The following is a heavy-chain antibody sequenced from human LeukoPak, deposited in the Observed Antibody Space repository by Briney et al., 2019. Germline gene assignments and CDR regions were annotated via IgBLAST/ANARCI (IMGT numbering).Heavy chain of an antibody. D-gene: IGHD1-14*01. Sequence: GGSLRFSCAASGFTFRTFWMHWVRQVPGKGLVWVSRIDSDGTSTSYADLVKGRFTISRDNARNTFYLQMNSLRVEDTAVYYCARDNIRSLDYWGQGTLVTVSS. CDR1: GFTFRTFW. J-gene: IGHJ4*02. CDR3: ARDNIRSLDY. V-gene: IGHV3-74*01. CDR2: IDSDGTST.